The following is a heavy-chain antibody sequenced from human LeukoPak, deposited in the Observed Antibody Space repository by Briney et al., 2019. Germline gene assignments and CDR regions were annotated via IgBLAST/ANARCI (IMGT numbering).Heavy chain of an antibody. D-gene: IGHD1-26*01. CDR1: GGTFSSYA. CDR3: ASWELLRSYFDY. V-gene: IGHV1-69*13. Sequence: SVKVSCKASGGTFSSYAISWVRQAPGQGLEWMGGIIPIFGTANYAQKFQGRVTITADESTSTAYMELSSLRSEDTAVYYCASWELLRSYFDYWGQGTLVTVSS. J-gene: IGHJ4*02. CDR2: IIPIFGTA.